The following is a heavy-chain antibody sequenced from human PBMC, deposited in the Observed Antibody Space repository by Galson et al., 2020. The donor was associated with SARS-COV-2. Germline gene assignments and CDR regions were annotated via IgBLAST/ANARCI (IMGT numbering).Heavy chain of an antibody. D-gene: IGHD4-17*01. CDR1: GFTFSSYG. Sequence: QLGESLKISCAASGFTFSSYGMHWVRQAPGKGLEWVAVISYDGSNKYYADSVKGRFTISRDNSKNTLYLQMNSLRAEDTAVYYCAKGGATYDDGDYGGFDDWGQGTLVTVSS. CDR2: ISYDGSNK. J-gene: IGHJ4*02. V-gene: IGHV3-30*18. CDR3: AKGGATYDDGDYGGFDD.